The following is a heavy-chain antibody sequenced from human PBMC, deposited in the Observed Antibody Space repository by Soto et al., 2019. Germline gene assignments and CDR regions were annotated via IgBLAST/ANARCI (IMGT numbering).Heavy chain of an antibody. CDR1: GFTFSSYG. D-gene: IGHD2-2*01. V-gene: IGHV3-30*18. J-gene: IGHJ1*01. CDR3: AKDGCSSTSCYLAPARGYFQH. CDR2: ISYDGSNK. Sequence: PGGSLRLSCAASGFTFSSYGMHWVRQAPGKGLEWVAVISYDGSNKYYADSVKGRFTISRDNSKNTLYLQMNSLRAEDTAVYYCAKDGCSSTSCYLAPARGYFQHWGQGTLVTVSS.